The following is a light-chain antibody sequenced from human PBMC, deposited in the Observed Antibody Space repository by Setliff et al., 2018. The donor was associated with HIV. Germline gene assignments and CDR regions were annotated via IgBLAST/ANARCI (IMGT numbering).Light chain of an antibody. CDR1: SSDVGSYNL. CDR3: SSYTSSSTLV. CDR2: EVT. Sequence: QSALAQPASVSGSPGQSITISCTGTSSDVGSYNLVSWYQQHPGKAPKLMIYEVTRRPSGVSNRFSGSKSGNTASLTISGRQAEDEADYYCSSYTSSSTLVFGTGTKVTVL. V-gene: IGLV2-14*02. J-gene: IGLJ1*01.